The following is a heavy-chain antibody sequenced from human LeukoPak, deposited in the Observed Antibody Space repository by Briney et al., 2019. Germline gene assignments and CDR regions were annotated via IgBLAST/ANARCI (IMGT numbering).Heavy chain of an antibody. V-gene: IGHV3-23*01. CDR1: GFTFGTVA. Sequence: GGSLRLSRAASGFTFGTVAFSWVRQAPGKGLEWVSSITGDDSTYYADSAKGRFTISRDTSSNTLYLQMNSLRAEDTALYYCAKGHYDFRDYWGQGTLVTVSS. CDR2: ITGDDST. CDR3: AKGHYDFRDY. J-gene: IGHJ4*02. D-gene: IGHD3-3*01.